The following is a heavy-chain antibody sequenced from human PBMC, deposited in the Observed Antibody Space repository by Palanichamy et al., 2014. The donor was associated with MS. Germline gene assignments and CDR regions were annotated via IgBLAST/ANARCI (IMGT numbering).Heavy chain of an antibody. CDR2: IKSNTEGGTT. Sequence: EVQLVESGGGLVKPGGSLRLSCAASGFTFRNAWMSWVRLAPGKGLEWVGRIKSNTEGGTTDYAAPVKGRFTISRDDSKNTLYLEMNSLKTEDTAAYYCLTDQGYFDYWGQGTLVTVSS. J-gene: IGHJ4*02. V-gene: IGHV3-15*01. CDR3: LTDQGYFDY. CDR1: GFTFRNAW.